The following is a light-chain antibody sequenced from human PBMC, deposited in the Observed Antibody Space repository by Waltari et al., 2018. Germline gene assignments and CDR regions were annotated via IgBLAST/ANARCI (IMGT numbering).Light chain of an antibody. J-gene: IGKJ2*03. CDR3: QQYGTSILYS. CDR1: QSVVSKY. CDR2: SVF. Sequence: EMVLTQSPGTLSLSPGETATLSCRASQSVVSKYLAWYQHRPGQALRLLIYSVFNRATGVPDRFNGSGSGTDFSLTITGLEPEDSAVYYCQQYGTSILYSFGQGTKLEIK. V-gene: IGKV3-20*01.